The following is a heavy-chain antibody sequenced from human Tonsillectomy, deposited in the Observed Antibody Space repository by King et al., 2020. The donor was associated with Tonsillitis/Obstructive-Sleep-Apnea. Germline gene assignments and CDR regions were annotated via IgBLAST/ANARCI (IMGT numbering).Heavy chain of an antibody. V-gene: IGHV4-39*01. CDR1: GGSISSSSYY. CDR3: ARISSGWYVDY. Sequence: QLQESGPGLVKPSETLSLTCTVSGGSISSSSYYWGWIRQPPGKGLEWIGSIYYSGSTYYNPSLKSRVTISVDTSKNQFSLKLSSVTAADTAVYYCARISSGWYVDYWGQGTLVTVSS. D-gene: IGHD6-19*01. CDR2: IYYSGST. J-gene: IGHJ4*02.